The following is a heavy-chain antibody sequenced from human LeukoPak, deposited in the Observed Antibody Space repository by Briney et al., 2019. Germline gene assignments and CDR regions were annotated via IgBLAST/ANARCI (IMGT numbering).Heavy chain of an antibody. CDR2: ISYDGSNK. CDR3: ARGVRGYSGYDSDY. J-gene: IGHJ4*02. V-gene: IGHV3-30-3*01. CDR1: GFTFSSYA. D-gene: IGHD5-12*01. Sequence: GGSLRLSCAASGFTFSSYAMHWVRQAPGKGLEWVAVISYDGSNKYYADSVKGRFTISRDNSKNTLYLRMNSLRAEDTAVYYCARGVRGYSGYDSDYWGQGTLVTVSS.